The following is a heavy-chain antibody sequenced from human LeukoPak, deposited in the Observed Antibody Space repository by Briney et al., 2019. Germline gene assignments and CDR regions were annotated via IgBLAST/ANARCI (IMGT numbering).Heavy chain of an antibody. CDR1: GFTVSSNY. CDR3: ARESQGVVIAHGPYYYYYYMDV. D-gene: IGHD2-21*01. CDR2: IYSGGST. V-gene: IGHV3-53*01. Sequence: PGGSLRLSCAASGFTVSSNYMSWVRQAPGKGLEWVSVIYSGGSTYYADSVKGRFTISRDNSKNTLYLQMNSLRAEDTAVYYCARESQGVVIAHGPYYYYYYMDVWGKGTTVTVSS. J-gene: IGHJ6*03.